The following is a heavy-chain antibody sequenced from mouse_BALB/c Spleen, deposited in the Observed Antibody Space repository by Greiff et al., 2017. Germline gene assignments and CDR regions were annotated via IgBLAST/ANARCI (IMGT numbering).Heavy chain of an antibody. D-gene: IGHD1-1*01. V-gene: IGHV1-9*01. Sequence: QVQLQQSGAELMKPGASVKISCKATGYTFSSYWIEWVKQRPGHGLEWIGEILPGSGSTNYNEKFKGKATFTADTSSNTAYMQLSSLTSEDSAVYYCARCTGYGSSYWYFDVWGAGTTVTISS. CDR2: ILPGSGST. CDR1: GYTFSSYW. CDR3: ARCTGYGSSYWYFDV. J-gene: IGHJ1*01.